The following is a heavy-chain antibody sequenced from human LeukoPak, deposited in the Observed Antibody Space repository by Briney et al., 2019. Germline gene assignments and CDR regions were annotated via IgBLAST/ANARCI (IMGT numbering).Heavy chain of an antibody. J-gene: IGHJ4*02. CDR3: AGYDYSTYSLKY. CDR1: GFTFSSYG. CDR2: IWYDGSNK. D-gene: IGHD4-11*01. V-gene: IGHV3-33*01. Sequence: GRSLRLSCAASGFTFSSYGMHWVRQAPGKGLEWVAVIWYDGSNKYYADSVKGRFTISRDNSKNTLYLQMNSLRAEDTAVYYCAGYDYSTYSLKYWGQGTLVTVSS.